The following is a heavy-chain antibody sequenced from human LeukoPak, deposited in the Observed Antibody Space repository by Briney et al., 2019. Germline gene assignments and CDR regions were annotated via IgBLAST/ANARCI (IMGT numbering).Heavy chain of an antibody. D-gene: IGHD1-7*01. V-gene: IGHV1-69*05. Sequence: SVKVSCKASGGTFSSYAISWVRQAPGQGLEWMGGIIPIFGTANYAQKFQGRVTITTDEFTSTAYMELSSLRSEDTAVYYCARANWNYMNWFDPWGQGTLVTVSS. CDR2: IIPIFGTA. J-gene: IGHJ5*02. CDR3: ARANWNYMNWFDP. CDR1: GGTFSSYA.